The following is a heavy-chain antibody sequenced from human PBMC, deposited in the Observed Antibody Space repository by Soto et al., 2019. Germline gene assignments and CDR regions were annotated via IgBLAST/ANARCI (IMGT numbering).Heavy chain of an antibody. CDR3: ARDGAKYYYYGMDV. D-gene: IGHD3-10*01. Sequence: GGSMRLSCAASGFTFGSYSMNWVRQAQGKGLEWVSSISSSSSYIYYADSVKGRFTISRDNAKNSLYLQMNSLRAEDTAVYYCARDGAKYYYYGMDVWGQGTTVTVSS. J-gene: IGHJ6*02. CDR1: GFTFGSYS. V-gene: IGHV3-21*01. CDR2: ISSSSSYI.